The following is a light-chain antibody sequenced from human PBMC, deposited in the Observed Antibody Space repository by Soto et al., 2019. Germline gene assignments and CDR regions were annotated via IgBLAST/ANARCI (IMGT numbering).Light chain of an antibody. CDR2: EVS. V-gene: IGLV2-14*01. Sequence: QSALTQPASVSGSPGQSITISCTGTSSDVGGYNSVSWYQQHPGIAPKLMIYEVSNRPSGVSNRFSGSKSGNTASLTISGLQTEDEADYYCTSYTSSSTSVVFGGGTKVTVL. J-gene: IGLJ2*01. CDR3: TSYTSSSTSVV. CDR1: SSDVGGYNS.